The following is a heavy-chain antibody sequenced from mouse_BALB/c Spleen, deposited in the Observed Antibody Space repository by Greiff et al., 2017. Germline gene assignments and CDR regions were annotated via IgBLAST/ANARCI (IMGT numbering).Heavy chain of an antibody. V-gene: IGHV7-3*02. D-gene: IGHD2-1*01. J-gene: IGHJ4*01. CDR3: AREGGYGNYVYYYAMDY. Sequence: EVQRVESGGGLVQPGGSLRLSCATSGFTFTDYYMSWVRQPPGKALEWLGFIRNKANGYTTEYSASVKGQFTISRDNSQSILYLQMNTLRAEDSATYYCAREGGYGNYVYYYAMDYWGQGTSVTVSS. CDR1: GFTFTDYY. CDR2: IRNKANGYTT.